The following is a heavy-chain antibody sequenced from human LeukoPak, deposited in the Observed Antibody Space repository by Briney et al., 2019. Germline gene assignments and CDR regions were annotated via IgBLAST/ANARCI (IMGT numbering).Heavy chain of an antibody. CDR3: ARYGVNAVLLY. V-gene: IGHV4-38-2*02. J-gene: IGHJ4*02. Sequence: PSETLSLTCTVSGYSISSGFYWGWIRQPPGKVLEGIGSIYHNGRTYSNPSLKSRVTISLDPSKNQFSLKLSFVTAADTAVYYCARYGVNAVLLYWGQGTLVTVSS. CDR2: IYHNGRT. CDR1: GYSISSGFY. D-gene: IGHD4-23*01.